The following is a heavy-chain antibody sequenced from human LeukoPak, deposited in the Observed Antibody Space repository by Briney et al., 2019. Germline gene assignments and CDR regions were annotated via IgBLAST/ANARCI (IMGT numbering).Heavy chain of an antibody. Sequence: GGSLRLSCAASGFTFSDYYLSWIRQAPGKRLEWVSYISNSGSTIYYADSVKGRFTISRDNAKNSLYLHMNSLRAEDTAVYYCARVPSFDIWSGPSFDYWGQGTLATVSS. CDR3: ARVPSFDIWSGPSFDY. J-gene: IGHJ4*02. V-gene: IGHV3-11*01. CDR1: GFTFSDYY. CDR2: ISNSGSTI. D-gene: IGHD3-3*01.